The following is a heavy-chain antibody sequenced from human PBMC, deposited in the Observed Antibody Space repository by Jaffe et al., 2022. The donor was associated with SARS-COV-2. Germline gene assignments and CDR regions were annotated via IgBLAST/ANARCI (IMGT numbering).Heavy chain of an antibody. CDR2: IDPRGGTT. Sequence: QVQLVQSGAEVKKPGASVKVSCEASGYTFTNYYIHWVRQAPGQGLEWMGIIDPRGGTTSYAQKLQGRVTVTRDTSTSTVYMELSSLRSEDTAVYYCARDSGEVRGVIMGNWFDPWGQGTLVTVSS. CDR3: ARDSGEVRGVIMGNWFDP. J-gene: IGHJ5*02. CDR1: GYTFTNYY. V-gene: IGHV1-46*04. D-gene: IGHD3-10*01.